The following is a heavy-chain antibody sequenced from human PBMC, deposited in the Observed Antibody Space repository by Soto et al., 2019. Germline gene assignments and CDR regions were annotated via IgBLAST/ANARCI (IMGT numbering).Heavy chain of an antibody. V-gene: IGHV4-31*03. D-gene: IGHD6-13*01. CDR3: ARDAPGAAPY. CDR1: GGPVINGDSY. Sequence: QVQLQESGPGLVKPSQTLSLTCTVSGGPVINGDSYLNWIRQHPEKGLEWMGYINYRGTTNYNAAFKSRILISVDTSKSQFSLRLTSVTAADTAVYYGARDAPGAAPYWGQGTLVTVSS. J-gene: IGHJ4*02. CDR2: INYRGTT.